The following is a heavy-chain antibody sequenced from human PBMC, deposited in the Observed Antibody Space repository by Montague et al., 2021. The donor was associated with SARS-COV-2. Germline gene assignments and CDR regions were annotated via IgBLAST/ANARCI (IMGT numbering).Heavy chain of an antibody. D-gene: IGHD6-13*01. Sequence: SLRLSCAASGFLFGGYWMSWVRQAPGKGLEWVANIRQDANEKYYVDSVRGRFTISRDNGKNSVYLQMNSLRAEDTAVYFCARDEKEQQLRYFDLWGRGTLVTVSS. J-gene: IGHJ2*01. CDR3: ARDEKEQQLRYFDL. V-gene: IGHV3-7*01. CDR1: GFLFGGYW. CDR2: IRQDANEK.